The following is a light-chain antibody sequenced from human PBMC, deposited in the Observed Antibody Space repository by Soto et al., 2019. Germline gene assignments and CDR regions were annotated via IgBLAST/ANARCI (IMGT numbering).Light chain of an antibody. Sequence: QSALTQPASVSGSPGQSITISCTGTSSDVGGFNYVSWYQQHPGKAPTLMSYEVSNRPSGVSNRFSGSKSGNTASLTISGLQAEDEADYYCSSYTSSSTYVFGTGTKLTVL. CDR3: SSYTSSSTYV. CDR1: SSDVGGFNY. CDR2: EVS. J-gene: IGLJ1*01. V-gene: IGLV2-14*01.